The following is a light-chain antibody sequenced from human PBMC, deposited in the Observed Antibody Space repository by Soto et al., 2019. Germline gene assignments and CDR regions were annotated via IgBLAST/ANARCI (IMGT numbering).Light chain of an antibody. CDR1: QGISSY. CDR2: AAS. V-gene: IGKV1-9*01. CDR3: QQLNSFPIT. Sequence: DIQMTQSPSTLSASVGDRVTMTCRASQGISSYLAWYQQKPGKAPKLLIYAASTLQSGVPLRFSGSGSGTEFTLTITSLQPEDFATYYCQQLNSFPITFGQGTRLEIK. J-gene: IGKJ5*01.